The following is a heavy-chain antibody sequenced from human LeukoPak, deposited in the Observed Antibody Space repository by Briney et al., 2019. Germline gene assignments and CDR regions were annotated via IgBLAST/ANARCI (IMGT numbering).Heavy chain of an antibody. CDR3: ARGGIYYYGMDG. D-gene: IGHD1-26*01. CDR2: MNHNSRNT. J-gene: IGHJ6*02. CDR1: GYTFTSYV. Sequence: ASLKVSSKASGYTFTSYVINWVRQTPRHGLERMGWMNHNSRNTGYAQKFQGRVTMTRNTSISTAYMELSSLRSEDTAVYYCARGGIYYYGMDGWGQGTTVTVSS. V-gene: IGHV1-8*01.